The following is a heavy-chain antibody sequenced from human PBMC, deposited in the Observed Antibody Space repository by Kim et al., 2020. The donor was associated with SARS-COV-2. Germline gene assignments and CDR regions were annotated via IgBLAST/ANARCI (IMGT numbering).Heavy chain of an antibody. CDR1: GYSFTSYW. CDR3: ARMIAAHVWSPRGSGWWFDP. D-gene: IGHD6-6*01. CDR2: IYPGDSDT. J-gene: IGHJ5*02. Sequence: GESLKISCKGSGYSFTSYWIGWVRQMPGKGLEWMGIIYPGDSDTRYSPSFQGQVTISADKSISTAYLQWSSLKASDTAMYYCARMIAAHVWSPRGSGWWFDPWGQGTLVTVSS. V-gene: IGHV5-51*01.